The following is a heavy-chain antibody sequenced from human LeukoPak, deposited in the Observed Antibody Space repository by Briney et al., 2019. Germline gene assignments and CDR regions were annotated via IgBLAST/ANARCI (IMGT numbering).Heavy chain of an antibody. Sequence: PGGSLRLSCAASGFTFSSYDMHWVRQATGEGLEWVSAIGTAGDTYYPGSVKGRFTISRENAKNSLYLQMNSLRAGDTAVYYCARANSIAAFDIWGQGTMVTVSS. CDR1: GFTFSSYD. D-gene: IGHD2/OR15-2a*01. CDR3: ARANSIAAFDI. CDR2: IGTAGDT. J-gene: IGHJ3*02. V-gene: IGHV3-13*01.